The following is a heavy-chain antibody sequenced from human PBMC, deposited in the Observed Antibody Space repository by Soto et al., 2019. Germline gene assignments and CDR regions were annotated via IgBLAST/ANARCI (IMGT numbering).Heavy chain of an antibody. CDR3: ASMRIADSSGYFIDY. CDR1: GGTFSSYA. CDR2: IIPIFGTA. D-gene: IGHD3-22*01. J-gene: IGHJ4*02. V-gene: IGHV1-69*13. Sequence: ASVKVSCKASGGTFSSYAISWVRQAPGQGLEWMGGIIPIFGTANYAQKFQGRVTITADESTSTAYMELSSLRSEDTAVYYCASMRIADSSGYFIDYWGQGTLVTVSS.